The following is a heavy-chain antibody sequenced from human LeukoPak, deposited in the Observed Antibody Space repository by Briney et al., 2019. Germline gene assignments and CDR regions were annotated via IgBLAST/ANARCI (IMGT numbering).Heavy chain of an antibody. CDR1: GGSISSSSYY. V-gene: IGHV4-39*01. J-gene: IGHJ5*02. CDR3: AIQWLAQFDP. CDR2: IYYSGST. D-gene: IGHD6-19*01. Sequence: SETLSLTCTVSGGSISSSSYYWGWIRQPPGKGLEWIGSIYYSGSTYYNPSLKSRVTISVDTSKNQFSLKLSSVTAADTAVYYCAIQWLAQFDPWGQGTLVTVSS.